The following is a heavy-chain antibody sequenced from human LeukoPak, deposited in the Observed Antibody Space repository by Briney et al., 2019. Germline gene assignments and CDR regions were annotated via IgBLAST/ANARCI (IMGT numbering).Heavy chain of an antibody. CDR3: ARLYDILPVRAFDI. J-gene: IGHJ3*02. Sequence: SQTLSLTCTVSGGSISSGGYYWSWIRQPPGKGLEWIGYIYHSGSTYYNPSLKSRVTISVDTSKNQFSLKLSSVTAADTAGYYCARLYDILPVRAFDIWGQGTMVTVSS. V-gene: IGHV4-30-2*01. D-gene: IGHD3-9*01. CDR1: GGSISSGGYY. CDR2: IYHSGST.